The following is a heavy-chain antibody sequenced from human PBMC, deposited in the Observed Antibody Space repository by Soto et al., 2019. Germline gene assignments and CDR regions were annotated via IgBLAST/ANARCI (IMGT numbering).Heavy chain of an antibody. CDR1: GYTFTSYS. V-gene: IGHV1-18*01. Sequence: ASVKVSCKASGYTFTSYSISWVRQAPGQGLEWMGWISAYNGNTNYAQKLQGRVTMTTDTSTSTAYMELRSLRSDDTAVYYCARDLGGYGDYAWIVDYWGQGTLVTVSS. CDR2: ISAYNGNT. J-gene: IGHJ4*02. D-gene: IGHD4-17*01. CDR3: ARDLGGYGDYAWIVDY.